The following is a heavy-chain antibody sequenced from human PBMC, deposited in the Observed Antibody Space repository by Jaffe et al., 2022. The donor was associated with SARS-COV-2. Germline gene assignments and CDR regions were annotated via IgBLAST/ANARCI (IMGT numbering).Heavy chain of an antibody. J-gene: IGHJ4*02. CDR3: ARRTSMVRGVGGSQLDY. CDR2: IWYDGSNK. V-gene: IGHV3-33*01. D-gene: IGHD3-10*01. CDR1: GFTFSSYG. Sequence: QVQLVESGGGVVQPGRSLRLSCAASGFTFSSYGMHWVRQAPGKGLEWVAVIWYDGSNKYYADSVKGRFTISRDNSKNTLYLQMNSLRAEDTAVYYCARRTSMVRGVGGSQLDYWGQGTLVTVSS.